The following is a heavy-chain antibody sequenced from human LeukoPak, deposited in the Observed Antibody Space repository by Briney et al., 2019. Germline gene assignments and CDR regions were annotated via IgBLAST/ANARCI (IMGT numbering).Heavy chain of an antibody. D-gene: IGHD2-21*02. V-gene: IGHV4-59*12. CDR2: IYYSGST. CDR3: AREAYCGGDCYSGFDY. CDR1: GGSISSYY. Sequence: PSETLSLTCTVSGGSISSYYWSWTRQPPGKGLEWIGYIYYSGSTNYNPSLKSRVTISVDTSKNQFSLKLSSVTAADTAVYYCAREAYCGGDCYSGFDYWGQGTLVTASS. J-gene: IGHJ4*02.